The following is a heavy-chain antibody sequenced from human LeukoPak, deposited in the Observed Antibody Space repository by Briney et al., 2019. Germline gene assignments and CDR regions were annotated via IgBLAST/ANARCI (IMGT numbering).Heavy chain of an antibody. CDR3: TSGLSVRRSNNTPVDY. CDR1: GFTFSNAW. Sequence: PGGSLRLSCAASGFTFSNAWMTWVRQAPGKGREWVGRIKSKADGGTTDYAAPVKGRFTISRDDSKNTLYLQMNSLKTEDTAVYYCTSGLSVRRSNNTPVDYWGQGTLVTVSS. V-gene: IGHV3-15*01. D-gene: IGHD1-1*01. CDR2: IKSKADGGTT. J-gene: IGHJ4*02.